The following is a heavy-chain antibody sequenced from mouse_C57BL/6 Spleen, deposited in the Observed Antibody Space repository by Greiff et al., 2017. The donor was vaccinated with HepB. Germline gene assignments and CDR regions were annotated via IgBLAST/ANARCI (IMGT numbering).Heavy chain of an antibody. V-gene: IGHV1-82*01. CDR1: GYAFSSSW. J-gene: IGHJ2*01. CDR3: ARGGIYYDYDVGYFDY. D-gene: IGHD2-4*01. Sequence: QVHVKQSGPELVKPGASVKISCKASGYAFSSSWMNWVKQRPGKGLEWIGRIYPGDGDTNYNGKFKGKATLTADKSSSTAYMQLSSLTSEDSAVYFCARGGIYYDYDVGYFDYWGQGTTLTVSS. CDR2: IYPGDGDT.